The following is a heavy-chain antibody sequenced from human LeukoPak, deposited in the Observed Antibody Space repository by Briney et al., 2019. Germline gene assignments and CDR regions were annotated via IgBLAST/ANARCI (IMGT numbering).Heavy chain of an antibody. Sequence: GSLRLSCAASGFTFSSYSMNWVRQAPGKGLEWVSSISSSSSYIYYADSVKGRFTISRDNAKNSLYLQMNSLRAEDTAVYYCARGRTRYYFDYWGQGTLVTVSS. CDR1: GFTFSSYS. CDR3: ARGRTRYYFDY. V-gene: IGHV3-21*01. J-gene: IGHJ4*02. D-gene: IGHD1-14*01. CDR2: ISSSSSYI.